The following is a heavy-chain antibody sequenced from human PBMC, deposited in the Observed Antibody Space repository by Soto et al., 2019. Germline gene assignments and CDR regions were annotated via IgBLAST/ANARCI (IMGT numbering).Heavy chain of an antibody. V-gene: IGHV1-18*01. CDR1: GYTFTNYG. CDR2: ISANNGNT. CDR3: ARDRGSYALDY. Sequence: QVQLVQSGAEVKKPGASVKVSCKASGYTFTNYGISWVRQAPGQGLEWMGWISANNGNTNYEQKRQGSVTMTTDTSTSTAHMELRSLRSDDTAVYYWARDRGSYALDYWGQGTLVTVSS. J-gene: IGHJ4*02. D-gene: IGHD1-26*01.